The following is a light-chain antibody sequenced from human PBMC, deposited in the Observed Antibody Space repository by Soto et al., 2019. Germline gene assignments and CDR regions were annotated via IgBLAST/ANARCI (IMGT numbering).Light chain of an antibody. V-gene: IGKV1-5*01. CDR3: QQYNSYPWT. CDR2: DAS. J-gene: IGKJ1*01. CDR1: QSINTW. Sequence: DIPMTQSPSTLSASVGDRVTITCRASQSINTWLAWYQQKPGKAPKLLLYDASSLESGVPSRFSGSGSGTEFTLTLGSLQPDDFATYYCQQYNSYPWTFGQGTKVEIK.